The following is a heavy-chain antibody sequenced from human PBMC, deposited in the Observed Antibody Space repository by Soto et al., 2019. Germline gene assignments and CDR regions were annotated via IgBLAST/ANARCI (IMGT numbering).Heavy chain of an antibody. V-gene: IGHV4-31*03. D-gene: IGHD2-15*01. CDR3: ARVPPRMAFDI. J-gene: IGHJ3*02. CDR1: GGSISSGAYY. Sequence: QVQLQESGPGLVKPSQTLSLTCTVSGGSISSGAYYWSWIRQHPGKGLEWIGYIYYSGNTNYNPSLKRRVTISGDTSKNQFSLKLSSVTAADTAVYYCARVPPRMAFDIWGQGTMVTVSS. CDR2: IYYSGNT.